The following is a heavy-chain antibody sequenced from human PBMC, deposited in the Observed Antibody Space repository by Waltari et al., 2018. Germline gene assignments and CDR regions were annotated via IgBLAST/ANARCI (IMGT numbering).Heavy chain of an antibody. CDR3: ALKWELPYDYFDY. CDR2: INPNSGGT. Sequence: QVQLVQSGAEVKKPGASVKVYCKASGYNFTGSYMPWVRQAPGQGLEWMGWINPNSGGTNYAQKFQGRVTMTRDTSISTAYMELSRLRSDDTAVYYCALKWELPYDYFDYWGQGTLVTVSS. CDR1: GYNFTGSY. J-gene: IGHJ4*02. D-gene: IGHD1-26*01. V-gene: IGHV1-2*02.